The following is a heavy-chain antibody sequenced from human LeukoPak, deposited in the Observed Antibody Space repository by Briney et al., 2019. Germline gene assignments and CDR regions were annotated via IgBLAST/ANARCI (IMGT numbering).Heavy chain of an antibody. Sequence: SVKVSCKASGGTFSSYAISWVRQAPGQGLEWMGGIIPIFGTANYAQKFQGRVTITTDESTSTAYMELSSLRSEDTAVYYCASADPEKLELYYYDSSGYPYGMDVWGQGTTVTVSS. CDR3: ASADPEKLELYYYDSSGYPYGMDV. D-gene: IGHD3-22*01. CDR2: IIPIFGTA. V-gene: IGHV1-69*05. CDR1: GGTFSSYA. J-gene: IGHJ6*02.